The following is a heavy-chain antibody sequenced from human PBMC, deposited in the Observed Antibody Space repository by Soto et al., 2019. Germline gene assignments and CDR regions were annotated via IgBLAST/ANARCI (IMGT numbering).Heavy chain of an antibody. J-gene: IGHJ4*02. CDR1: GGTFSSYA. CDR2: IIPIFGTA. CDR3: ARGQGYSYGSAIDY. V-gene: IGHV1-69*13. D-gene: IGHD5-18*01. Sequence: GASVKVSCKASGGTFSSYAISWVRQAPGQGLEWMGGIIPIFGTANYAQKFQGRVTITADESTSTAYMELSSLRSEDTAVYYCARGQGYSYGSAIDYWGQGTLVTVSS.